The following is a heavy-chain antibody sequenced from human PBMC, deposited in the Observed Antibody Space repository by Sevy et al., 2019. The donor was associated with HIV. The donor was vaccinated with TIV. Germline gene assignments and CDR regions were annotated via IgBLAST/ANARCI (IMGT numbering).Heavy chain of an antibody. D-gene: IGHD2-15*01. CDR3: ARVGGYCSGGNCYRLFYFDY. V-gene: IGHV1-18*01. CDR1: GYIFNNYG. Sequence: ASVKVSCKASGYIFNNYGIGWVRQAPGQGLEWMGWISAYNGITNYAHKLQGRVTMTTDTSTSTAYMELGSLRSDDTAVYYCARVGGYCSGGNCYRLFYFDYWGQGTLVTVSS. J-gene: IGHJ4*02. CDR2: ISAYNGIT.